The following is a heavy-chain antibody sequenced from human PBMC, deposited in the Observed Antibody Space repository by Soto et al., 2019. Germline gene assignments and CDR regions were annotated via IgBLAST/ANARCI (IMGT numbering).Heavy chain of an antibody. CDR3: ARSLDYDILTGYYFYNWFDP. D-gene: IGHD3-9*01. Sequence: SETLSLTCTVSGGSISSSSYYWGWIRQPPGKGLEWIGSIYYSGSTYYNPSLKSRVTISVDTSKNQFSLKLSSVTAADTAVYYCARSLDYDILTGYYFYNWFDPWGQGTLVTVSS. J-gene: IGHJ5*02. CDR1: GGSISSSSYY. V-gene: IGHV4-39*01. CDR2: IYYSGST.